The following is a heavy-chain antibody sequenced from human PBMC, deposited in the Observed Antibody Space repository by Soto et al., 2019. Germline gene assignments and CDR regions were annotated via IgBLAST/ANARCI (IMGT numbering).Heavy chain of an antibody. CDR1: GGSISSSSYY. CDR2: IYYSGST. J-gene: IGHJ4*02. D-gene: IGHD5-12*01. V-gene: IGHV4-39*01. CDR3: ARRIAATTGFDY. Sequence: NPSETLSLTCTVSGGSISSSSYYWGWIRQPPGKGLEWIGSIYYSGSTYYNPSLKSRVTISVDTSKNQFSLKLSSVTAADTAVYYCARRIAATTGFDYWGQGTLVTVSS.